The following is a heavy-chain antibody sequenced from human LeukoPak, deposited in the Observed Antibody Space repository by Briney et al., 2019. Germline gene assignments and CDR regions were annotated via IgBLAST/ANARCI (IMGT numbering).Heavy chain of an antibody. CDR2: IKLDGSEK. V-gene: IGHV3-7*03. CDR1: GFTFGKYW. J-gene: IGHJ4*02. D-gene: IGHD3-3*01. CDR3: ARDQYDTWSRRGNYDS. Sequence: GGSLRLSCVASGFTFGKYWMSWVRQAPGKGLEWVANIKLDGSEKNYVDSVKGRFTISRDNTKNSLYLQMNSLRVEDTAVFYCARDQYDTWSRRGNYDSWGQGTLVIVSS.